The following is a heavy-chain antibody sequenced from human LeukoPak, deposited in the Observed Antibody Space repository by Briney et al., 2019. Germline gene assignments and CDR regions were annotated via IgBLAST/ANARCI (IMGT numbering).Heavy chain of an antibody. J-gene: IGHJ4*02. Sequence: PSETLSLTCTVSGGSISTYYWSWIRQPAGKGLEWIGRMYISGETNYNPSLKSRVTVSLDTSKNHFSLRLNSVTAADTAVYFCARGEVDTAMVHDYWGQGTLVTVSS. CDR1: GGSISTYY. CDR2: MYISGET. V-gene: IGHV4-4*07. D-gene: IGHD5-18*01. CDR3: ARGEVDTAMVHDY.